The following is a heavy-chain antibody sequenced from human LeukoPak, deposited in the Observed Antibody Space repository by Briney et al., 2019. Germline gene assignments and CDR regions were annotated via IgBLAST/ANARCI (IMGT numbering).Heavy chain of an antibody. J-gene: IGHJ4*02. V-gene: IGHV3-23*01. CDR3: AKDLGRYRNNFFDY. CDR1: GFTFSSIA. Sequence: QPGGSLRLSCAASGFTFSSIAMSWVRQAPDKGLGWVSTISGSGGGTYYADSVKGRFTISRDDSKNTLYLQMNSLRADDTAVYYCAKDLGRYRNNFFDYWGQGNLVTVSS. CDR2: ISGSGGGT. D-gene: IGHD1-26*01.